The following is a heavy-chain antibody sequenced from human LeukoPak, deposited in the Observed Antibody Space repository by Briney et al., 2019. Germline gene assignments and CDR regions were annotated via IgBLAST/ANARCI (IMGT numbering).Heavy chain of an antibody. Sequence: GGSLRLSCSASGFAFSRNAMHWVRHAPGKGLEYVSGISSNGGRTHYADSVKGRFTISRDNSKNTLYLQMSSLRPEDTAVYYCASTYDYDRTGYYPFDYWGQGTLVTVPS. CDR1: GFAFSRNA. CDR3: ASTYDYDRTGYYPFDY. J-gene: IGHJ4*02. V-gene: IGHV3-64D*09. D-gene: IGHD3-22*01. CDR2: ISSNGGRT.